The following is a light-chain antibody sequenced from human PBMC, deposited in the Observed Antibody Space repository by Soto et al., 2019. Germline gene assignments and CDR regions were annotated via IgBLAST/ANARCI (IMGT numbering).Light chain of an antibody. CDR1: QSLVHSDGNTY. J-gene: IGKJ1*01. CDR3: MQGTHWPPT. CDR2: QVS. V-gene: IGKV2-30*02. Sequence: DVVMTQSPLSLPVILGQAASISCKSSQSLVHSDGNTYFTWFQQRPGQSPRRLFHQVSNRDSGVXDIXSGSGSGTDFTLKISRVEAEDVGVYYCMQGTHWPPTFGQGTKVEIK.